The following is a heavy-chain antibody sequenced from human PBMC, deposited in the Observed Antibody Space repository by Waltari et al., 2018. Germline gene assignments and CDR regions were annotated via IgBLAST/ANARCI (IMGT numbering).Heavy chain of an antibody. CDR1: RYSLRSGYY. J-gene: IGHJ4*02. V-gene: IGHV4-38-2*02. D-gene: IGHD6-19*01. CDR3: AREADSRYSSGWYQDY. CDR2: IYHSGST. Sequence: HVQLPESGPGLVKPSEPLSLPCAVSRYSLRSGYYLRWIRPPPGKGLEWIGSIYHSGSTYYNPSLKSRVTISVDTSKNQFSLKLSSVTAADTAVYYCAREADSRYSSGWYQDYWGQGTLVTVSS.